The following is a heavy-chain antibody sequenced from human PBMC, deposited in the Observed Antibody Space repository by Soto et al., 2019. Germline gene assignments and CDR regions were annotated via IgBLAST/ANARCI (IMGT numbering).Heavy chain of an antibody. D-gene: IGHD3-3*01. CDR3: XRPSDFWSAYYPSYFDS. J-gene: IGHJ4*02. V-gene: IGHV5-51*01. CDR1: GYIFAKYW. CDR2: TYPGDSDT. Sequence: GESLKISCKASGYIFAKYWIGWVRQMPGKGLEWMGITYPGDSDTRYSPSFQGQVTISVDKSISTAYLQWSSLKASDTAMYYCXRPSDFWSAYYPSYFDSWGQGTLVTVSS.